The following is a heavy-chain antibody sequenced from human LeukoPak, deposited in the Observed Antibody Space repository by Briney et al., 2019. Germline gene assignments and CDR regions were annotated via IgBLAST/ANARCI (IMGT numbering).Heavy chain of an antibody. Sequence: ASVKVSFKASGYTFTNYYMHWVRQAPGQGLERMGIINPSGGSTNYAQKFQGRVTMTRDTSTSTVYMELSSLRSEDTAVYYCGRDQGYSGYDSPDYWGQGTLVTVSS. CDR1: GYTFTNYY. D-gene: IGHD5-12*01. CDR3: GRDQGYSGYDSPDY. CDR2: INPSGGST. J-gene: IGHJ4*02. V-gene: IGHV1-46*01.